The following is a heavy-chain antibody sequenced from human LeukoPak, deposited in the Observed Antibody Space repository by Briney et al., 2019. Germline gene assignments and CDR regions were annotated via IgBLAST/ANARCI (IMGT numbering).Heavy chain of an antibody. D-gene: IGHD5-18*01. V-gene: IGHV3-7*05. J-gene: IGHJ4*02. CDR2: IKQDGSEK. CDR1: GFTFSSYW. Sequence: GGSLRLSCAASGFTFSSYWMSWVRQAPGKGLEWVANIKQDGSEKYYVDSVKGRFTIFRDNAKNSLYLQMNSLRAEDTAVYYCARESLPWIQDYWGQGTLVTVSS. CDR3: ARESLPWIQDY.